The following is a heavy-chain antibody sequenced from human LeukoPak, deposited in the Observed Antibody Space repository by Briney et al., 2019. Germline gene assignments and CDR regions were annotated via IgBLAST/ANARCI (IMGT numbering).Heavy chain of an antibody. CDR2: INYSGNT. J-gene: IGHJ5*02. CDR3: ASFSWGSGSYNQEAIWSWFDP. V-gene: IGHV4-59*08. D-gene: IGHD3-10*01. CDR1: GGSISSYY. Sequence: SETLSLTCTVSGGSISSYYWSWIRQPPGKGLVWIGYINYSGNTNYNPSLKSRVTISVGTSKNQFSLKLSSVTAADTAVYYCASFSWGSGSYNQEAIWSWFDPWGQGTLVTVSS.